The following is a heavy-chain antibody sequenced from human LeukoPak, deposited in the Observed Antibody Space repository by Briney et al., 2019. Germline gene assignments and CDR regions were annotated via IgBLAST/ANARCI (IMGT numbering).Heavy chain of an antibody. V-gene: IGHV4-59*01. J-gene: IGHJ4*02. CDR2: IYYSGST. D-gene: IGHD4-11*01. CDR1: GGSISSYY. Sequence: SETLSLTCTVSGGSISSYYWSWIRQPPGKGLEWIGYIYYSGSTNYNPSLKSRVTISVDTSKNQFSLKLSSVTAADTAVYYCARAIVGTVTTIFDYWGQGTLVTVSS. CDR3: ARAIVGTVTTIFDY.